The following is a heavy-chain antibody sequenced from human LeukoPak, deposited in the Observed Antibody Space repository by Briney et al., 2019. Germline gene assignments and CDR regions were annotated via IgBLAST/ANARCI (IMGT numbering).Heavy chain of an antibody. CDR3: ARGRFRFDY. D-gene: IGHD3-10*01. J-gene: IGHJ4*02. CDR1: GGSIRSSYYY. Sequence: SETLSLTCTVSGGSIRSSYYYWGWIRQPPGKGLEWIGSIYDSGSTYYNPSLKSRVTISIDTSKNQFSLKLSSVTAADTAVYYCARGRFRFDYWGQGTLVTVSS. CDR2: IYDSGST. V-gene: IGHV4-39*01.